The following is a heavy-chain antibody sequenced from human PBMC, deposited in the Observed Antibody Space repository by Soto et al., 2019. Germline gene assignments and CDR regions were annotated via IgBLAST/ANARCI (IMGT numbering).Heavy chain of an antibody. CDR2: ISGSGGST. V-gene: IGHV3-23*01. Sequence: LRLSCAASGFTFSSYAMSWVRQAPGKGLEWVSAISGSGGSTYYADSVKGRFTISRDNSKNTLYLQMNSLRAEDTAVYYCAKVPRYSSGPDPEYFQHWGQGTLVTVSS. CDR3: AKVPRYSSGPDPEYFQH. CDR1: GFTFSSYA. D-gene: IGHD6-19*01. J-gene: IGHJ1*01.